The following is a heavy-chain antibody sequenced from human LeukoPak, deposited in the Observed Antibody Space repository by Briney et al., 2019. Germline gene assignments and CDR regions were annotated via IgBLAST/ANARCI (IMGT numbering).Heavy chain of an antibody. D-gene: IGHD3-9*01. V-gene: IGHV3-21*01. CDR1: GFTFSSYS. CDR3: ARTYYDILTGIDY. Sequence: GGSLRLSCAASGFTFSSYSMDWVRQAPGKGPEWVSSISSSSSYIYYADSVEGRFTISRDNAKNSLYLQMNSLRAEDTAVYYCARTYYDILTGIDYWGQGTLVTVSS. J-gene: IGHJ4*02. CDR2: ISSSSSYI.